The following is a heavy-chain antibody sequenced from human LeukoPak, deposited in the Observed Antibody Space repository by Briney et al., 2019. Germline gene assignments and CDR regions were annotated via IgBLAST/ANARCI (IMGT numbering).Heavy chain of an antibody. J-gene: IGHJ6*03. CDR3: ARDRLNRYSSSKAPNYYYYMDV. CDR1: GYTFSTYY. D-gene: IGHD6-6*01. Sequence: GASVKVSCKASGYTFSTYYIHWVRQAPGHGLEWMGIINPKGGSTTYAQKFQGRVTMTRDTSTSTVYMELSSLRSEDTAVYYCARDRLNRYSSSKAPNYYYYMDVWGKGTTVTVSS. V-gene: IGHV1-46*01. CDR2: INPKGGST.